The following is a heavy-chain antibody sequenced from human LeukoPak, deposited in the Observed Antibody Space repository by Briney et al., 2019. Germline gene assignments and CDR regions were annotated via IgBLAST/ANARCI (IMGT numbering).Heavy chain of an antibody. Sequence: PGGSLRLSCAASGFTFSSYEMNWVRQAPGKGLEWVAIISYGGSNKYYVDSVKGRFTISRDNSKNTLFLQMNSLRAEDTAVYYCAKDLGNILYDAFDIWGQGTMVTVSS. CDR2: ISYGGSNK. CDR3: AKDLGNILYDAFDI. CDR1: GFTFSSYE. J-gene: IGHJ3*02. D-gene: IGHD4-23*01. V-gene: IGHV3-30*18.